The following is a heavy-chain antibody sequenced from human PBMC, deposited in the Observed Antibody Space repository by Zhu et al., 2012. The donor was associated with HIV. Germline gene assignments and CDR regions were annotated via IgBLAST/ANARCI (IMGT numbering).Heavy chain of an antibody. CDR1: GYTINSAYY. J-gene: IGHJ4*02. V-gene: IGHV4-38-2*01. D-gene: IGHD3-10*01. Sequence: QVQLQESGPGLVKPSETLSLTCAVSGYTINSAYYWGWIRQPPGKGLEWIAIVYPSGTTYFNSSLESRATTSVDAAKNHFSLNLSSVTAADTAMYYCTITMLRGIVAYWGQGAPATVSS. CDR3: TITMLRGIVAY. CDR2: VYPSGTT.